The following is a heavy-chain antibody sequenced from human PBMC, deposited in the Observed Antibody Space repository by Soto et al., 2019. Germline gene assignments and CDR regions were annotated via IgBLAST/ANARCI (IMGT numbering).Heavy chain of an antibody. CDR3: AREKYSRDCYDSSGFNNWFDP. D-gene: IGHD3-22*01. CDR2: IWYDGSNK. J-gene: IGHJ5*02. CDR1: GFTFSSYG. V-gene: IGHV3-33*01. Sequence: QVQLVESGGGVVQPGRSLRLSCAASGFTFSSYGMHWVRQAPGKGLEWVAVIWYDGSNKYYADSVKGRFTISRDNSKNTLYLQMNSLRAEDTAVYYCAREKYSRDCYDSSGFNNWFDPWGQGTLVTVSS.